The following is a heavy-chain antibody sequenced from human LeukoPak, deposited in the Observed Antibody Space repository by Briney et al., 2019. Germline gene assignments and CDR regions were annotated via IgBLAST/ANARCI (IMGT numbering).Heavy chain of an antibody. CDR3: ARDNRGHGSGTFDY. J-gene: IGHJ4*02. V-gene: IGHV3-64*01. Sequence: GGSLRLSCVASGFTFSSYAMHWVRQAPGKGLEYVSAISSNGGSTYYANSVKGRFTISRDNSKNTLYLQMGSLRAEDMAVYYCARDNRGHGSGTFDYWGQGTLVTVSS. D-gene: IGHD3-10*01. CDR2: ISSNGGST. CDR1: GFTFSSYA.